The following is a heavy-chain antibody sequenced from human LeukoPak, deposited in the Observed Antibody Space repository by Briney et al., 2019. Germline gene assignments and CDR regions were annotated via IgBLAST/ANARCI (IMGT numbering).Heavy chain of an antibody. J-gene: IGHJ4*02. Sequence: PGGSLRLSCAASGFTFSSYAMSWVRQAPGKGLEWVSAISGSGGSTYYADSVKGRFTISRDNSKNTLYLQMNSLRAEDTAVYYCAKTYYDILTSTLGYFDYWGQGTLVTVSS. CDR3: AKTYYDILTSTLGYFDY. CDR2: ISGSGGST. D-gene: IGHD3-9*01. V-gene: IGHV3-23*01. CDR1: GFTFSSYA.